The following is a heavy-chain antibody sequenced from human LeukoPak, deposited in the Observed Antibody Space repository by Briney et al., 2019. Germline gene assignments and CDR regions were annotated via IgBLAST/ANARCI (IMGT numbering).Heavy chain of an antibody. CDR3: ARGPELLYYFDY. D-gene: IGHD3-10*01. V-gene: IGHV3-30*02. CDR1: GFTFSSYG. J-gene: IGHJ4*02. Sequence: PGGSLRLSCAASGFTFSSYGMHWVRQAPGKGLEWVAFIRYDGSNKYYADSVKGRFTISRDNSKNTLYLQMNSLRAEDTAVYYCARGPELLYYFDYWGQGTLVTVSS. CDR2: IRYDGSNK.